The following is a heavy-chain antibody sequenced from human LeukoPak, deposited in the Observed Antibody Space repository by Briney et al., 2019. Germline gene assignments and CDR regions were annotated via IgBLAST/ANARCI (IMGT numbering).Heavy chain of an antibody. V-gene: IGHV3-23*01. J-gene: IGHJ4*02. D-gene: IGHD3-9*01. CDR1: GFTFSSYG. CDR2: IGDTGGST. CDR3: AKGIDILTAYLDY. Sequence: GRSRRLSCAASGFTFSSYGMSWVRQAPGKGLEWVSAIGDTGGSTFYADSVKGRFTISRDNSKNTLYLQMSSLKAEDTAIYYCAKGIDILTAYLDYWGQGTLVTVSS.